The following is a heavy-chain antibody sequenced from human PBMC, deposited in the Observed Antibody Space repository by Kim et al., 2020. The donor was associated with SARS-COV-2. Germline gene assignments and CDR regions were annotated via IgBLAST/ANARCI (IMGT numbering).Heavy chain of an antibody. CDR2: IYSGGST. CDR3: ARDRRDYYYYGMDV. J-gene: IGHJ6*02. CDR1: GFTVSSNY. Sequence: GGSLRLSCAASGFTVSSNYMSWVRQAPGKGLEWVSVIYSGGSTYYADSVKGRFTISRDNSKNTLYLQMNSLRAEDAAVYYCARDRRDYYYYGMDVWGQGTTVTVSS. V-gene: IGHV3-53*01.